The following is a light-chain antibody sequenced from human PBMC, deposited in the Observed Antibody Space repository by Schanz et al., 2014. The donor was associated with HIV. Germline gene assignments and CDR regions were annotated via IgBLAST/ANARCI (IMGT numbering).Light chain of an antibody. CDR1: SSDVGGYNF. J-gene: IGLJ2*01. CDR2: DVS. V-gene: IGLV2-14*03. Sequence: QSALTQPASVSGSPGQSITISCTGTSSDVGGYNFVSWYQQHPGKAPKLMIYDVSNRPSGVSYRFSGSKSGNTASLTISGLQAEDEADYYCSSYTSSNTPVFGGGTKLTVL. CDR3: SSYTSSNTPV.